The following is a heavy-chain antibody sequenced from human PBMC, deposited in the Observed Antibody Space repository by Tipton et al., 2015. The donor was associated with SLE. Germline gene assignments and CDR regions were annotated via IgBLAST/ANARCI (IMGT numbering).Heavy chain of an antibody. CDR1: GGPISSSSYY. CDR3: ARDLTATAIPYYFDY. Sequence: TLSLTCTVSGGPISSSSYYWGWIRQPPGKGLEWIGSIYYSGSTYYNPSLKSRVTISVDTSKNQFSLKLSSVTAADTAVYYCARDLTATAIPYYFDYWGQGTLVTVSS. D-gene: IGHD2-2*02. V-gene: IGHV4-39*07. CDR2: IYYSGST. J-gene: IGHJ4*02.